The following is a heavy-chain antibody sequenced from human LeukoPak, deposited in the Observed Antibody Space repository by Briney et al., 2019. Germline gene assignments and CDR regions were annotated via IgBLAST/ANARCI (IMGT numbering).Heavy chain of an antibody. CDR1: GYTFTDYY. Sequence: GASVKVSCKASGYTFTDYYIHWVRQAPGQGVEWMGWINPNSGGPNYAQKFQGRVTMTRDTSISTAYMELSRLRSDDTALYYCARTLNDYGDYKGAFDIWGQGTMVTVSS. CDR2: INPNSGGP. V-gene: IGHV1-2*02. D-gene: IGHD4-17*01. J-gene: IGHJ3*02. CDR3: ARTLNDYGDYKGAFDI.